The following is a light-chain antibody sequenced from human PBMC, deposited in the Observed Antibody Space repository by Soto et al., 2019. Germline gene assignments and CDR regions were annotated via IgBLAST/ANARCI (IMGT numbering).Light chain of an antibody. V-gene: IGLV2-14*01. CDR3: SSYTSSSTYV. CDR1: SSDVGGYNY. Sequence: QSALTQPASVSGSPGQSITISCTGTSSDVGGYNYVSWYQQHPGKAPKLMIYDVSNRPSGASNRFSGSKSGNTASLTISWLQFEDEADYYCSSYTSSSTYVFGTGTKVTVL. CDR2: DVS. J-gene: IGLJ1*01.